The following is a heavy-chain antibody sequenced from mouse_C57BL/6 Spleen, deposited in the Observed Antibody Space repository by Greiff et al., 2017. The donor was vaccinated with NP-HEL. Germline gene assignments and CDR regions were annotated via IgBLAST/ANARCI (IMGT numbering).Heavy chain of an antibody. J-gene: IGHJ1*03. CDR1: GYTFTSYW. V-gene: IGHV1-52*01. D-gene: IGHD2-3*01. CDR3: ARGVGYYDYWYFDV. Sequence: QVQLKQPGAELVRPGSSVKLSCKASGYTFTSYWMHWVKQRPIQGLEWIGNIDPSDSETHYNQKFKDKATLTVDKSSSTAYMQLSSLTSEDSAVYYCARGVGYYDYWYFDVWGTGTTVTVSS. CDR2: IDPSDSET.